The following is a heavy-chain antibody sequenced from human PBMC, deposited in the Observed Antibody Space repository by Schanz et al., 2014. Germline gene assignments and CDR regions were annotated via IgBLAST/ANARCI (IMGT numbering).Heavy chain of an antibody. V-gene: IGHV3-7*02. CDR1: GFSFSTYW. CDR2: IKRDGSEK. CDR3: ARGGSGSHYRLDY. Sequence: EEQLVESGGGLVQPGGSLRLSCAASGFSFSTYWMSWVRQAPGKGLEWVANIKRDGSEKNYLDSMKGRFTVSRDNAENALYLQMNSLRAEDTGLYFCARGGSGSHYRLDYWGQGTLVTVSS. J-gene: IGHJ4*02. D-gene: IGHD1-26*01.